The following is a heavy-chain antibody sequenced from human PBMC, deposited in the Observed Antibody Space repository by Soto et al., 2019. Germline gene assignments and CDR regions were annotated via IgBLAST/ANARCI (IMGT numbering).Heavy chain of an antibody. J-gene: IGHJ4*02. CDR3: ARDGRYSCSGTCGYFDY. CDR2: ISAYNGNT. D-gene: IGHD3-10*01. CDR1: GYTFTSYG. Sequence: ASVKVSCKASGYTFTSYGISWVRQAPGQGLEWMGWISAYNGNTNYAQKLQGRVTMTTDTSTSTAYMELRSLRSDDTAVYYCARDGRYSCSGTCGYFDYWGQGALVTVSS. V-gene: IGHV1-18*01.